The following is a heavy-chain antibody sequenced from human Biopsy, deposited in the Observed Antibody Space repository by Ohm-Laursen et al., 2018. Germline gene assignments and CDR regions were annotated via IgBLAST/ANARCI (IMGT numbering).Heavy chain of an antibody. CDR3: ARVRLVRKIISQPGDY. CDR1: GFTFSSYS. Sequence: SLRLSCTAFGFTFSSYSMNWVRQAPGKGLEWVSSISTSSTYIYYADSVKGRFSISRDDALNSLYLQMNSLRAEDTAVYYCARVRLVRKIISQPGDYWGQGTLVTVSS. V-gene: IGHV3-21*01. CDR2: ISTSSTYI. D-gene: IGHD3-10*01. J-gene: IGHJ4*02.